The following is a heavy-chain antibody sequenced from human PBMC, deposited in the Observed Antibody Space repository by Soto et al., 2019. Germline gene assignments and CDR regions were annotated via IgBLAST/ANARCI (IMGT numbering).Heavy chain of an antibody. D-gene: IGHD2-2*02. V-gene: IGHV4-34*12. CDR3: ARSALGGCDRGAYFDY. J-gene: IGHJ4*02. CDR2: IIHSGST. CDR1: GGSFSGYY. Sequence: SETLSLTCAVYGGSFSGYYWNWIRQPPGKGLEWIGEIIHSGSTNYNPSLKSRVAISVDTSKNQFSLKLSSVTAADTAVYFCARSALGGCDRGAYFDYWGRGALVTVSS.